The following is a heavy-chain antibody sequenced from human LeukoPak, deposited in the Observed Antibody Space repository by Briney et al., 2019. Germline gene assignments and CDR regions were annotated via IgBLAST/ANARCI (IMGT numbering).Heavy chain of an antibody. CDR1: GDSVSSKSAA. V-gene: IGHV6-1*01. J-gene: IGHJ1*01. CDR2: TYYRSKRYN. D-gene: IGHD3-22*01. CDR3: ARENYYDSSGYGPTGYFHQ. Sequence: SQTLSLTCAISGDSVSSKSAAWNWIRQSPARGREWLGRTYYRSKRYNDYAMSLKSRITFNPDTSKNQFSLQLNSVTPEDTAVYYCARENYYDSSGYGPTGYFHQWGQGTLVTVSS.